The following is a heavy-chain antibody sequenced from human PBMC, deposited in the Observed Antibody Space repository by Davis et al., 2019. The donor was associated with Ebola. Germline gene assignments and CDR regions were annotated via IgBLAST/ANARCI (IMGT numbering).Heavy chain of an antibody. CDR2: INHSGST. CDR3: ARRSNSPFDY. V-gene: IGHV4-34*01. J-gene: IGHJ4*02. D-gene: IGHD6-6*01. CDR1: GGSFSGYY. Sequence: MPSETLSLTCAVSGGSFSGYYWSWIRQLPGKGLEWIGEINHSGSTNYNPSLKSRVTISVDTSKKQFSLKLSSVTAADTAVYYCARRSNSPFDYWGQGTLVTVSS.